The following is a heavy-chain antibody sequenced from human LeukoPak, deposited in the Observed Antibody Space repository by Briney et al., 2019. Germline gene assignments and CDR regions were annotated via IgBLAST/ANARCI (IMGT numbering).Heavy chain of an antibody. CDR1: GYTFTSYY. J-gene: IGHJ4*02. CDR3: ATGSSWYTCGY. Sequence: ASVKVSCKASGYTFTSYYMHWVRQAPGQGLEWMGIINPSGGSTNYAQKFQGRVTITADESTSTAYMELSSLRSEDTAVYYCATGSSWYTCGYWGQGTLVTVSS. CDR2: INPSGGST. V-gene: IGHV1-46*01. D-gene: IGHD6-13*01.